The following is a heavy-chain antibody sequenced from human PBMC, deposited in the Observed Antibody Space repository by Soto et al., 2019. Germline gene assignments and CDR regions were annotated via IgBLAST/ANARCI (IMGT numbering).Heavy chain of an antibody. Sequence: QVQLVESGGGVVQPGRSLRLSCAASGFTFNTYGMHWVRQAPGKGLEWVAVISYDGSNKYYADSVKGRLTISRDNSNNPLYLQMNRLRAEDTAVYYCAKGQHCSSTSCYFYYYGMDVWGQGTTVAVSS. CDR2: ISYDGSNK. CDR3: AKGQHCSSTSCYFYYYGMDV. CDR1: GFTFNTYG. V-gene: IGHV3-30*18. J-gene: IGHJ6*02. D-gene: IGHD2-2*01.